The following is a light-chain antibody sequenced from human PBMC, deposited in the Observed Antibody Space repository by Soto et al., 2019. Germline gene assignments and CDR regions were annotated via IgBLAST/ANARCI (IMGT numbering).Light chain of an antibody. CDR2: GAS. CDR3: QQYLDWPRT. J-gene: IGKJ1*01. Sequence: EIVLTQSPGTLSLSPGERATLSCRASQSVSSSYLAWYQQHPGQAPRLIIYGASSRATGIPDRFSGSGSGTVFTLTISSLKSDDFAVYYCQQYLDWPRTFGQGTKVDIK. CDR1: QSVSSSY. V-gene: IGKV3-20*01.